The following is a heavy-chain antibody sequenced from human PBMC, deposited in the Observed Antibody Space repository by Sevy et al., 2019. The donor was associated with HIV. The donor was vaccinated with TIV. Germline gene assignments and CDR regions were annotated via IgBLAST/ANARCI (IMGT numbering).Heavy chain of an antibody. D-gene: IGHD2-21*02. CDR2: IRGVGVGT. Sequence: GGSLRLSCVGSGFSFEDYVMTWVRQAPGKGLEWVATIRGVGVGTYYSDSVKGRFTVSRDNYRDTLFLQMESPRAEDTALYYCAKAQQPNYFYSMDVWGQGTTVTVSS. CDR1: GFSFEDYV. J-gene: IGHJ6*02. V-gene: IGHV3-23*01. CDR3: AKAQQPNYFYSMDV.